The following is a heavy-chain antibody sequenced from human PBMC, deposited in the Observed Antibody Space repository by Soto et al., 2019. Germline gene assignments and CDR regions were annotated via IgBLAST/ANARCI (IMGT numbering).Heavy chain of an antibody. J-gene: IGHJ4*02. CDR3: AAAYVYYYDSSGHPLNFDY. CDR2: IVVGSGNT. Sequence: GASVKVSCKASGFTFTSSAVQWVRQARGQRLEWIGWIVVGSGNTNYAQKFQERVTITRGMSTSTAYMELSSLRSEDTAVYYCAAAYVYYYDSSGHPLNFDYWGQGTLVTVSS. D-gene: IGHD3-22*01. V-gene: IGHV1-58*01. CDR1: GFTFTSSA.